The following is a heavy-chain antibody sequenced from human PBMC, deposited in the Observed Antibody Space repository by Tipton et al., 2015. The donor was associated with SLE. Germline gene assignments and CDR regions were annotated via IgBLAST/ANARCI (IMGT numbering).Heavy chain of an antibody. CDR3: ARINPGIPAFFDN. J-gene: IGHJ4*02. D-gene: IGHD3-10*01. CDR2: INPSGST. CDR1: CESFSGYY. V-gene: IGHV4-34*01. Sequence: TLSLTCAVFCESFSGYYWSWIRQPPGKGLEWIGEINPSGSTNFNSSLKSRVTMSVDTSKNQFSLRLESLTAADMAVYYCARINPGIPAFFDNWGQGALVTVSS.